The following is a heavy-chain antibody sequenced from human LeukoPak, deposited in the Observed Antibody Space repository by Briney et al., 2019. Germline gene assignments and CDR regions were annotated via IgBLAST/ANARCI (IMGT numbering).Heavy chain of an antibody. J-gene: IGHJ4*02. Sequence: GRSLRLSCEASGFTFDDYGMHWVRQAPGKGLEWVSTISWNSASVGYVDSVKGRFTISRDNAKKTLYLQMNSLRPEDTALYYCAKDYGYSSSWYDYWGQGTLVTVSS. CDR3: AKDYGYSSSWYDY. CDR1: GFTFDDYG. V-gene: IGHV3-9*01. CDR2: ISWNSASV. D-gene: IGHD6-13*01.